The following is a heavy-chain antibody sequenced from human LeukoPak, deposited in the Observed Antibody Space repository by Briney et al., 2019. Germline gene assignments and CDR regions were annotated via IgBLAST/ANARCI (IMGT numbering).Heavy chain of an antibody. Sequence: PGGSLRLSCAASGFTFSSYWMHWVRQAPGKGLIWVSRINNDGGTTNYADSVKGRFTISRDNAKNSLYLQMNSLRAEDTAVYYCAWEDFGYWGQGTLVTVSS. CDR1: GFTFSSYW. V-gene: IGHV3-74*01. CDR3: AWEDFGY. D-gene: IGHD1-26*01. CDR2: INNDGGTT. J-gene: IGHJ4*02.